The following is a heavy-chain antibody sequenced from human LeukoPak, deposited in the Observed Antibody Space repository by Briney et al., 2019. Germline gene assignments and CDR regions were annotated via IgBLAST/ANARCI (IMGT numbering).Heavy chain of an antibody. CDR3: ARDQVCSSTSCYFGYYYYMDV. J-gene: IGHJ6*03. Sequence: SQTLSLTCTVSGGSISSGDYYWRWLRQPPGKGVEWIGYIYYSGSTYYNPSLKSRVTISVDTSKTQFSLTLSSVTAADTAVYYCARDQVCSSTSCYFGYYYYMDVWGKGTTVTVSS. CDR2: IYYSGST. CDR1: GGSISSGDYY. D-gene: IGHD2-2*01. V-gene: IGHV4-30-4*08.